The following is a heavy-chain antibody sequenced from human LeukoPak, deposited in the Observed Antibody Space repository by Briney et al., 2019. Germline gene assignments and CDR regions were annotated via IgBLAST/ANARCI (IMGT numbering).Heavy chain of an antibody. CDR3: ARHYYGSGSYFV. CDR1: GFTFSSYA. CDR2: ISGSGGST. D-gene: IGHD3-10*01. Sequence: QPGGSLRLSCAASGFTFSSYAMSWVRQAPGKGLEWVSAISGSGGSTYYADSVKGRFTISRDNSKNTLYLQMNSLRAEDTAVYYCARHYYGSGSYFVWGQGTLVTVSS. J-gene: IGHJ4*02. V-gene: IGHV3-23*01.